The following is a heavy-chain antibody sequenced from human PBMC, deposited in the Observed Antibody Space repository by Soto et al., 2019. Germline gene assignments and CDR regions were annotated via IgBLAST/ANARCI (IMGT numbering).Heavy chain of an antibody. J-gene: IGHJ4*02. CDR1: GYTFTNYY. CDR3: ARSAPYDY. CDR2: INPNGGST. V-gene: IGHV1-46*01. Sequence: QVQLMQSGAEVKKPGASVRVSCKASGYTFTNYYVHWVRQAPGQGLEWMGFINPNGGSTTYAQKFQGRFTVPTDTSTRTVYMQLSSLRSEDTAVFYCARSAPYDYWGQGTLVTVSS.